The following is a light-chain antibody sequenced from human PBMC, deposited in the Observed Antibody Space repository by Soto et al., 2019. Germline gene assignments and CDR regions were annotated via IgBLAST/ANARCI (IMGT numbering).Light chain of an antibody. Sequence: IQVTQSPSSLSASVGDRVTITCRASQSINSYLSWYQQKPGRAPKHLINAASSLQTGVLSRFSGSGSGTDFTLTISSLQPEDFATYYCQQTYGAPRTFGQGTKVDIK. CDR3: QQTYGAPRT. J-gene: IGKJ1*01. CDR2: AAS. CDR1: QSINSY. V-gene: IGKV1-39*01.